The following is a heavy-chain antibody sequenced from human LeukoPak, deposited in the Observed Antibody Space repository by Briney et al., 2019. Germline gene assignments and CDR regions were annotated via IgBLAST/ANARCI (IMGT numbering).Heavy chain of an antibody. J-gene: IGHJ4*02. CDR2: VGIAGDT. Sequence: GGSLRLSCAASGFTLSNHAMHWVRRATGKGLEWVSAVGIAGDTFYPGSVKGRFTISRDNSKNTLYVQMNSLRAEDTAVYYCAKDFDTAMVMDLYYFDYWGQGTLVTVSS. D-gene: IGHD5-18*01. CDR3: AKDFDTAMVMDLYYFDY. CDR1: GFTLSNHA. V-gene: IGHV3-13*01.